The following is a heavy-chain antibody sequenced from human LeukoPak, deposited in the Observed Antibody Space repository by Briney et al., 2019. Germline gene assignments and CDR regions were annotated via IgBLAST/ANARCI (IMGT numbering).Heavy chain of an antibody. CDR1: GFTFDDYG. CDR3: ARLGYCSSTSCYDD. Sequence: PGGSLRLSCAASGFTFDDYGMSWVRQAPGKGLEWVSGINWNGGSTGYADSVKGRFTISRDNAKNSLYLQMNSLRAEVTALYYCARLGYCSSTSCYDDWGQGTLVTVSS. D-gene: IGHD2-2*01. V-gene: IGHV3-20*04. CDR2: INWNGGST. J-gene: IGHJ4*02.